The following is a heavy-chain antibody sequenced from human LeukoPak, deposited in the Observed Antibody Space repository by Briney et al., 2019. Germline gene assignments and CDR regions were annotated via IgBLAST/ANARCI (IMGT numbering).Heavy chain of an antibody. V-gene: IGHV3-20*04. Sequence: PGGSLRLSCAASGFTLSSYAMSWVRQGPGKGLEWVSGINWNGGSTGYADSVKGRFTISRDNAKNSLYLQMNSLRAEDTALYYCARRYSSGSLDYWGQGTLVTVSS. D-gene: IGHD6-19*01. CDR3: ARRYSSGSLDY. CDR2: INWNGGST. CDR1: GFTLSSYA. J-gene: IGHJ4*02.